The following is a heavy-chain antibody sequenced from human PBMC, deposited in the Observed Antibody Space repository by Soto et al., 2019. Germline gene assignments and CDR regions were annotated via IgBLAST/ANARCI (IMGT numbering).Heavy chain of an antibody. CDR3: AGQPTAGSFYDLGSYYYYGMDV. D-gene: IGHD3-16*01. CDR1: GGSFSGYY. J-gene: IGHJ6*02. CDR2: INHSGST. Sequence: SETLSLTCAVYGGSFSGYYWSWIRQPPGKGLEWIGEINHSGSTNYNPSLKSRVTISVDTSKNQFSLKLSSVTAADSAVYYCAGQPTAGSFYDLGSYYYYGMDVWGQGTTVTVSS. V-gene: IGHV4-34*01.